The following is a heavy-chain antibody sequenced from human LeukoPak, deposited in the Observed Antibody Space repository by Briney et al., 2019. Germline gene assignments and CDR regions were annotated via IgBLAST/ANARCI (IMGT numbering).Heavy chain of an antibody. Sequence: ASVKVSCKVSGYTLTELSMHWVRQAPGKGLEWMGGFDPEDGETIYAQKFQGRVTITEDTSTDTAYMELSSLRSEDTAVYYCATGWAYYDSSGYYCWGQGTLVTVSS. V-gene: IGHV1-24*01. D-gene: IGHD3-22*01. CDR3: ATGWAYYDSSGYYC. J-gene: IGHJ4*02. CDR2: FDPEDGET. CDR1: GYTLTELS.